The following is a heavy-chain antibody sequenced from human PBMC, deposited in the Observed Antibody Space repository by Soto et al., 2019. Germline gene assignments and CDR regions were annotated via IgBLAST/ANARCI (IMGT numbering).Heavy chain of an antibody. CDR2: IKQDGSEK. CDR1: FTFGSDW. Sequence: EVQLVESGGDLVQPGGSLRLSCAAAFTFGSDWMSWVRQAPGKGLEWVTNIKQDGSEKQYVDSVKGRFTISRDNAKNSLYLQMNSLRAEDTAVYYCARVERCGGGNCNNWDFDLWGRGTLVTVSS. V-gene: IGHV3-7*01. CDR3: ARVERCGGGNCNNWDFDL. J-gene: IGHJ2*01. D-gene: IGHD2-21*02.